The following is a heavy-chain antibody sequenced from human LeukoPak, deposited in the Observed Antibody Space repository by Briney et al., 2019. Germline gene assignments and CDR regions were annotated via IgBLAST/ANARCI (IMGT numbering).Heavy chain of an antibody. D-gene: IGHD4-17*01. CDR2: IIPIFGTA. V-gene: IGHV1-69*06. J-gene: IGHJ5*02. Sequence: SVKVSCKASGGTFSSYAISWVRQVPGQGLEWIGGIIPIFGTANYAQKFQGRVTITADKSTSTAYMELSSLRSEDTAVYYCARTPYGDYQYNWFDPWGQGTLVTVSS. CDR1: GGTFSSYA. CDR3: ARTPYGDYQYNWFDP.